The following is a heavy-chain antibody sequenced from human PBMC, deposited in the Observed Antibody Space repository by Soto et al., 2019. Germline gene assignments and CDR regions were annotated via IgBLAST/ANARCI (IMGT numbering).Heavy chain of an antibody. Sequence: SQTLSLTCAISGDSVSSNSAAWNWIRQSPSRGLEWLGRTYYRSKWYNDYAVSVKSRITINPDTSKNQFSLQLNSVTPEDTAVYYCARDIWLGEVFEANRSLDYWGQGTLVTVSS. CDR3: ARDIWLGEVFEANRSLDY. D-gene: IGHD3-10*01. CDR2: TYYRSKWYN. CDR1: GDSVSSNSAA. V-gene: IGHV6-1*01. J-gene: IGHJ4*02.